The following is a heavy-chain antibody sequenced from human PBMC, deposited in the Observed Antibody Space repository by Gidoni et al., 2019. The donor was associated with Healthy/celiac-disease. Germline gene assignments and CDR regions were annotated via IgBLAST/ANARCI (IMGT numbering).Heavy chain of an antibody. CDR3: AREKGDIVVVPACRWFDP. Sequence: EVQLVESGGGLVKPGGSLRLSCAASGFTFSSYSMNWVRQAPGKGLEWVSSISSSSSDIYNADSVKGRFTISRDNAKNSLYLQMNSLRAEDTAVYYCAREKGDIVVVPACRWFDPWGQGTLVTVSS. CDR2: ISSSSSDI. D-gene: IGHD2-2*01. J-gene: IGHJ5*02. CDR1: GFTFSSYS. V-gene: IGHV3-21*01.